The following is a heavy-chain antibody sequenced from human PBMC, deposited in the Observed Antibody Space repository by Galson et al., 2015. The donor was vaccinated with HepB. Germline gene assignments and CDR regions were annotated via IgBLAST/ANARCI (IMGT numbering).Heavy chain of an antibody. J-gene: IGHJ4*02. Sequence: SLRLSCADSGFTFSDYGMHWVRQAPGKGLEWVAVISYNGRNKFYADSVEGRFTIFRDNSKNTLYLQMNSLRPEDTAVYYCARDRYSRSSWFVFDHWGQGTLVTVSS. V-gene: IGHV3-30*03. CDR2: ISYNGRNK. CDR1: GFTFSDYG. CDR3: ARDRYSRSSWFVFDH. D-gene: IGHD2-2*01.